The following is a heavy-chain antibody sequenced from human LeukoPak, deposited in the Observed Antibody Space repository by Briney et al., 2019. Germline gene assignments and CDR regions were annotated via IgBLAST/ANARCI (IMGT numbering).Heavy chain of an antibody. J-gene: IGHJ5*02. D-gene: IGHD5-24*01. CDR2: ILYDGSKQ. CDR1: GFSFNTHA. CDR3: VTDKSLYNGRSGWFDP. V-gene: IGHV3-30*04. Sequence: GGSLRPSCAASGFSFNTHAMHWVRQAPGKGLEWVAIILYDGSKQYYADSVKGRFTISRDNSKNMVYLQLNSLTTEDTAMYYCVTDKSLYNGRSGWFDPWGQGILVTVSS.